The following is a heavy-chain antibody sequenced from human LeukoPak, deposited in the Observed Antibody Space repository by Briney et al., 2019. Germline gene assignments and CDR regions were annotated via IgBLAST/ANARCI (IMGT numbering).Heavy chain of an antibody. CDR2: IYTSGST. CDR1: GGSISGYY. V-gene: IGHV4-4*07. Sequence: SETLSLTCTVSGGSISGYYWGWIRQPAGKGLEWIGRIYTSGSTNYNPSLKSRVTISVDTSKNQFYLKLSSLTAADTAVYYCARRDDSSGYHKIFDYWGPGTLVTVSS. D-gene: IGHD3-22*01. J-gene: IGHJ4*02. CDR3: ARRDDSSGYHKIFDY.